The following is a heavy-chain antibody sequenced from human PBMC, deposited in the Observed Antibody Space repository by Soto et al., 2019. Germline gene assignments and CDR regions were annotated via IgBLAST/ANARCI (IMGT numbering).Heavy chain of an antibody. D-gene: IGHD3-10*01. V-gene: IGHV4-59*01. J-gene: IGHJ4*02. CDR3: GRDSRGSGHFDY. Sequence: SETLSLTCNVSGDSFTRYYWSWVRQPPGKGLEWIGYIYYNGNANYSPSLKSRVTFSVDKSRKQFSMKLNSVVVADTAMYYCGRDSRGSGHFDYWGRGTLVTVSS. CDR2: IYYNGNA. CDR1: GDSFTRYY.